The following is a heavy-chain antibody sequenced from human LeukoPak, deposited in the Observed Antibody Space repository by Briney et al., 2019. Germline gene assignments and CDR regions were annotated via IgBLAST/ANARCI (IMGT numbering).Heavy chain of an antibody. Sequence: GGSLRLSCAASGFTFSSYEMNWVRKAPGKGLEWVSYISSSGSTIYYADSVKGRFTISRDNAKNSLYLQMNSLRAEDTAVYYCASLAVAGPFDFDYWGQGTLVTVSS. D-gene: IGHD6-19*01. V-gene: IGHV3-48*03. CDR1: GFTFSSYE. CDR3: ASLAVAGPFDFDY. CDR2: ISSSGSTI. J-gene: IGHJ4*02.